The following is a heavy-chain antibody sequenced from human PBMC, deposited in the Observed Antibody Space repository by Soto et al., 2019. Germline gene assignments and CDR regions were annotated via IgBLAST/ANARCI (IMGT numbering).Heavy chain of an antibody. CDR3: TRNYDYIWGAYDGLDV. V-gene: IGHV3-73*01. D-gene: IGHD3-16*01. CDR1: GSTFSVSA. Sequence: GGSLRLSCAASGSTFSVSAIHWVRQSSGKGLEWVGRIRSKPNNYVTSYSASVRGRFTISRDDSKNTAYLEMNSLKTEDTAVYYCTRNYDYIWGAYDGLDVWGQGTTVTVSS. CDR2: IRSKPNNYVT. J-gene: IGHJ6*02.